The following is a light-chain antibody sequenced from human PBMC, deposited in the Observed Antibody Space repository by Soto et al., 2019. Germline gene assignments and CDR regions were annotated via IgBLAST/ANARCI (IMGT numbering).Light chain of an antibody. CDR1: SSDVGGYNY. J-gene: IGLJ1*01. CDR2: EVS. CDR3: SSYAGSNVLYV. V-gene: IGLV2-8*01. Sequence: QSVLTPPPSASGSPGQSVTISCTGTSSDVGGYNYVSWYQQYPGKAPKVMIYEVSKRPSGVPDRFSGSKSGNTASLTVSGLQADDEADYYCSSYAGSNVLYVFGTGTKVTVL.